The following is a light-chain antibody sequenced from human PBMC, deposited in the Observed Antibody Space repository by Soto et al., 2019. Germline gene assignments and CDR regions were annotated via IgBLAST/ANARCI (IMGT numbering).Light chain of an antibody. J-gene: IGKJ4*01. CDR1: ESIGNY. CDR3: QWRSDWPPRLT. Sequence: EVVLTQSPATLSLSPGERATLSCRASESIGNYLAWYQQKLGQAPKPLIYDASHRAIGIPGRFSGVGSGTDFTLTISSLEPEDFAVYYCQWRSDWPPRLTFGGGTKVEIK. CDR2: DAS. V-gene: IGKV3-11*01.